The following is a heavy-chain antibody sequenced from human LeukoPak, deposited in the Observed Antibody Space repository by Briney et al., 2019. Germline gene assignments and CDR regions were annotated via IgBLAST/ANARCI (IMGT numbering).Heavy chain of an antibody. D-gene: IGHD2-2*01. CDR1: GFTFNSYW. V-gene: IGHV3-7*01. Sequence: GGSLRLSCAASGFTFNSYWMSWVRQAPGKGLEWVANIKQDGSGKYYVDSVKGRFTISRDNAKNSLYLQMNSLRDEDTAVYYCARTPLDYYYYYMDVCGKGTTVTVSS. CDR3: ARTPLDYYYYYMDV. J-gene: IGHJ6*03. CDR2: IKQDGSGK.